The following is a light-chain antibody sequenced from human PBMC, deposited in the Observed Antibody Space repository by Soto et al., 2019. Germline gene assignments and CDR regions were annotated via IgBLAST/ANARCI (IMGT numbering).Light chain of an antibody. J-gene: IGLJ3*02. V-gene: IGLV1-40*01. CDR3: QSSDSSLNAV. Sequence: QPVLTQPPSVSGAPGQRVTIYCSGSSSNIGAGYDVHWYQRLPGTAPKLLIYANNNRPSGVPDRFSGSTSGTSASLAITGLQAEDEADYYCQSSDSSLNAVFGGGTKVTVL. CDR1: SSNIGAGYD. CDR2: ANN.